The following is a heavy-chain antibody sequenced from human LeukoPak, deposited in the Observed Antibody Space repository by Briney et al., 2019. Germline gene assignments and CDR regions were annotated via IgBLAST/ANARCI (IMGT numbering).Heavy chain of an antibody. CDR3: AKGLTTHDY. Sequence: GGSLRLSCAVYGFSFSSFEMSWVRQAPGKGLEWVSAISGSGGSTYYADSVKGRFTISRDNSKNTLYLQMNSLRVDDTAVYYCAKGLTTHDYWGQGTLVTVSS. J-gene: IGHJ4*02. V-gene: IGHV3-23*01. CDR1: GFSFSSFE. CDR2: ISGSGGST. D-gene: IGHD4-11*01.